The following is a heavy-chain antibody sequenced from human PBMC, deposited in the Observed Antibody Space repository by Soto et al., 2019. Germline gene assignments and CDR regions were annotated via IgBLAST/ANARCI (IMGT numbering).Heavy chain of an antibody. D-gene: IGHD6-19*01. CDR2: INSDGSST. CDR1: GLTFSSYW. CDR3: AVAVAGPTAVGY. J-gene: IGHJ4*02. V-gene: IGHV3-74*01. Sequence: PWGVLRLSCAASGLTFSSYWMHWVRQAPGKGLVWVSRINSDGSSTSYADSVKGRFTISRDNAKNTLYLQMNSLRAEDTAVYYCAVAVAGPTAVGYWGQGTLVTVSS.